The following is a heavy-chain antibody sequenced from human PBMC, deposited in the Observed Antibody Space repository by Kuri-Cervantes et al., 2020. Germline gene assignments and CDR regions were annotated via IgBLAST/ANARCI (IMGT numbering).Heavy chain of an antibody. CDR1: GFTFSSYA. CDR3: ARVGGYYDILTGYYWDYYYMDV. Sequence: GGSLRLSCAASGFTFSSYAMHWVRQAPGKGLEWVAVISYDGSNKYYADSVKGRFTISRDNAKNSLYLQMNSLRAEDTAVYYCARVGGYYDILTGYYWDYYYMDVWGKGTTVTVSS. V-gene: IGHV3-30-3*01. J-gene: IGHJ6*03. D-gene: IGHD3-9*01. CDR2: ISYDGSNK.